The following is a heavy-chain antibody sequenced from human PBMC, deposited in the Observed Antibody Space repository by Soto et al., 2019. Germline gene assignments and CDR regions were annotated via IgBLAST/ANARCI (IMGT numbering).Heavy chain of an antibody. CDR2: IIPILGIA. CDR3: ARDGRYSSGWYNY. D-gene: IGHD6-19*01. V-gene: IGHV1-69*08. J-gene: IGHJ4*02. Sequence: QVQLVQSGAEVKKPGSSVKVSCKASGGTFSSYTISWVRQAPGQGLEWMGRIIPILGIANYEQKFQGRVTITADKSTSTAYMELSSLRSEDTAVYYCARDGRYSSGWYNYWGQGTLVTVSS. CDR1: GGTFSSYT.